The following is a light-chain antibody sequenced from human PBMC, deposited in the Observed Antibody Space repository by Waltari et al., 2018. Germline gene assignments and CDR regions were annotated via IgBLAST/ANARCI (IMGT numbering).Light chain of an antibody. V-gene: IGKV4-1*01. Sequence: DIVMTQSPDSLAVSLGERATINCKSSQSVLYSSNNKNYLAWYQQKPGQPPKLLIYWASTRESGVPDRFSGSGSGTDFTLTISSLQAEDVAVYYCQQDCTTPLTFGGGTKVEIK. CDR2: WAS. CDR3: QQDCTTPLT. CDR1: QSVLYSSNNKNY. J-gene: IGKJ4*02.